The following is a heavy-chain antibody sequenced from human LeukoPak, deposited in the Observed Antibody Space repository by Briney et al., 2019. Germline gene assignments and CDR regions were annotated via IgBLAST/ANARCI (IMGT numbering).Heavy chain of an antibody. CDR2: TYYKSKWYN. CDR1: GDSAPSNSAA. D-gene: IGHD6-19*01. CDR3: ARSGIAVAVTGFDY. Sequence: SQTVALICAISGDSAPSNSAAWNWIRQSPSRGLERLGRTYYKSKWYNDYAVSVKSRITINPDTSKNQFSLQLNSVTPEDTAVYYCARSGIAVAVTGFDYWGQGTLVTVSS. V-gene: IGHV6-1*01. J-gene: IGHJ4*02.